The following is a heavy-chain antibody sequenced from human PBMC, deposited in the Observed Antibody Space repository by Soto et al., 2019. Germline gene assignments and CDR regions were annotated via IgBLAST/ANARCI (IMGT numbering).Heavy chain of an antibody. CDR2: ISSDNKYI. J-gene: IGHJ4*02. V-gene: IGHV3-21*01. D-gene: IGHD1-7*01. CDR1: GFSFFSYT. CDR3: TSSPRRITGTPTGGDQNDY. Sequence: PWGSLRLSCAGAGFSFFSYTMTWGRQAPGKGLDLVSSISSDNKYIYYADSVKGRFTISRYNTNSSLFLQMNSLRADDTAVYYFTSSPRRITGTPTGGDQNDYWGQGALVNVS.